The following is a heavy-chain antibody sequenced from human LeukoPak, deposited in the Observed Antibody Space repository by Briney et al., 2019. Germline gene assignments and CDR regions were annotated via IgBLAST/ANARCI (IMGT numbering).Heavy chain of an antibody. D-gene: IGHD3-22*01. CDR1: GGSFSGYY. V-gene: IGHV4-59*01. Sequence: PSETLSLTCAVYGGSFSGYYWSWIRQPPGKGLEWIGYIYYSGSTNYNPSLKSRVTISVDTSKNQFSLKLSSVTAADTAVYYCARGVITVPYYYYYMDVWGKGTTVTISS. J-gene: IGHJ6*03. CDR2: IYYSGST. CDR3: ARGVITVPYYYYYMDV.